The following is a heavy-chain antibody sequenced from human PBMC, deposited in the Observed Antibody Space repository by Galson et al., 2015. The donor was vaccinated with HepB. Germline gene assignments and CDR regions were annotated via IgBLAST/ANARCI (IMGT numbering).Heavy chain of an antibody. CDR1: GFTFSSYL. CDR3: ARDLSIFGVITTDAFDI. CDR2: ISDDGSNK. D-gene: IGHD3-3*01. V-gene: IGHV3-30-3*01. J-gene: IGHJ3*02. Sequence: SLRLSCAASGFTFSSYLMHWVRQAPGKGLEWVAVISDDGSNKYYADSVKGRFTISRDNSKNTLYLQMNSLRADDTAVYYCARDLSIFGVITTDAFDIWGQGTMVTVSS.